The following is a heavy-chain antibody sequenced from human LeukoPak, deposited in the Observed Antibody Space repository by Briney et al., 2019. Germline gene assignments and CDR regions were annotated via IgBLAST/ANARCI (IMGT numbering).Heavy chain of an antibody. J-gene: IGHJ4*02. Sequence: GGSLRLSCAASGFTFSSYGMHWVRQAPGKGLEWVAVISYDGSNKYYADSVKGRFTISRDNSKNTLYLQMNRLRAEDTAVYYCAKDAREWFGELLGIDYWGQGTLVTVSS. CDR1: GFTFSSYG. D-gene: IGHD3-10*01. V-gene: IGHV3-30*18. CDR3: AKDAREWFGELLGIDY. CDR2: ISYDGSNK.